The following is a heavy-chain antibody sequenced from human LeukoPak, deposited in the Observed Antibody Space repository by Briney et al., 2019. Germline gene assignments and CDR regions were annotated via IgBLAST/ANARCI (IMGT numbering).Heavy chain of an antibody. CDR3: ARDFSGEYSSSWYFGRDYYYYMDV. D-gene: IGHD6-13*01. CDR1: GFAFSSYA. J-gene: IGHJ6*03. Sequence: GGSLRLSCAASGFAFSSYAMSWVRQAPGKGLEWVSAISGSGGSTYYADSVKGRFTISRDNSKNTLYLQMNSLRAEDTAVYYCARDFSGEYSSSWYFGRDYYYYMDVWGKGTTVTISS. CDR2: ISGSGGST. V-gene: IGHV3-23*01.